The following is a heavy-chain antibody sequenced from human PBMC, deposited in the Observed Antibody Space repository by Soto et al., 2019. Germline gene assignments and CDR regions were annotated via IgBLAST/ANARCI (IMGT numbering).Heavy chain of an antibody. V-gene: IGHV4-34*02. CDR1: GESFSGYY. CDR2: VDHRGST. Sequence: QVHLQQRGAGLLKPSETLSLNCVVSGESFSGYYWSWIRQTPGMGLEWIGEVDHRGSTTYNPSLQNRASISIDSSKNLFSLELTSVTAADTALYFCARYEYGNSLYGVDVWVQGTRVTVSS. CDR3: ARYEYGNSLYGVDV. D-gene: IGHD1-7*01. J-gene: IGHJ6*02.